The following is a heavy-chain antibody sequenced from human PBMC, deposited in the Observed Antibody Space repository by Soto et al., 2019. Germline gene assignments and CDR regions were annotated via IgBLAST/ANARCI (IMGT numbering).Heavy chain of an antibody. CDR1: GFTFSSYA. V-gene: IGHV3-23*01. D-gene: IGHD3-3*01. J-gene: IGHJ4*02. CDR2: ISGSGGST. Sequence: LRLSCAASGFTFSSYAMSWVRQAPGKGLEWVSAISGSGGSTYYADSVKGRFTISRDNSKNTLYLQMNSLRAEDTAVYYCAKDQDITIFGVVIGSHFDYWGQGTLVTVSS. CDR3: AKDQDITIFGVVIGSHFDY.